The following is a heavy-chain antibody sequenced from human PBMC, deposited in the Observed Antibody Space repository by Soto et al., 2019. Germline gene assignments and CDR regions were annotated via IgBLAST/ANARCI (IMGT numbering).Heavy chain of an antibody. Sequence: SDPLSLTCCVSGWSLKYNGYYLGWIRQPPGKGREWVGGIFYTGTTYYSPSLKDRVTISVDTSKNSFSLNLTSVTAADTAVYFCARLVVVAPVANAWGQGTLVTVS. V-gene: IGHV4-39*02. D-gene: IGHD2-2*01. CDR1: GWSLKYNGYY. CDR3: ARLVVVAPVANA. J-gene: IGHJ5*02. CDR2: IFYTGTT.